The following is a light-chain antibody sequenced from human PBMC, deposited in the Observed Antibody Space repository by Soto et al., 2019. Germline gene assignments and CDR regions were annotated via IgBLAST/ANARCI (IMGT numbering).Light chain of an antibody. J-gene: IGKJ1*01. CDR2: DAS. CDR1: QFISTW. Sequence: DIRMTQSPSTLSESVGDRVTITCRASQFISTWLAWYQQKPGKAPRLLIYDASTLEGGVPSRFSGSGSGTEFTLTISSLQPDDFATYYCQQYNNYSWTFGQGTKV. V-gene: IGKV1-5*01. CDR3: QQYNNYSWT.